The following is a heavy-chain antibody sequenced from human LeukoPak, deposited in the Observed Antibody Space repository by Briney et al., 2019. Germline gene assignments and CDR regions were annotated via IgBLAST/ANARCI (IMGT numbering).Heavy chain of an antibody. D-gene: IGHD3-22*01. CDR1: GFTVNSNY. J-gene: IGHJ1*01. CDR3: ARGTYDSSGYYYGDFQH. CDR2: IYSGGST. Sequence: GGSLRLSCAASGFTVNSNYMSWVRQAPGKELEWVSVIYSGGSTYYADSVKGRFTISRDNSKNTLYLQMNSLRAEDTAVYYCARGTYDSSGYYYGDFQHWGQGTLVTVSS. V-gene: IGHV3-53*01.